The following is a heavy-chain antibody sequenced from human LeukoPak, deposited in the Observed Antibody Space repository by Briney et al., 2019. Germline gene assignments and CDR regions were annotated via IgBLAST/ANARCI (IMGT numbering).Heavy chain of an antibody. Sequence: GASVKVSCKASGYTLTSHDINWVRQATGQGLEWMGWMNPNSGDTGYAQKFQGRVTMTRDTSISTAYMELSSLTSEDTAVYYCARAGGDYGDYYHYYYYMDVWGSGTTVTVSS. J-gene: IGHJ6*03. CDR1: GYTLTSHD. V-gene: IGHV1-8*01. CDR3: ARAGGDYGDYYHYYYYMDV. D-gene: IGHD4-17*01. CDR2: MNPNSGDT.